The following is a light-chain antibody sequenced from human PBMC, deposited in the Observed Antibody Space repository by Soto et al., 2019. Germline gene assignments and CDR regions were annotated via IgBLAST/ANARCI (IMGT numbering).Light chain of an antibody. J-gene: IGKJ1*01. V-gene: IGKV1-5*01. Sequence: DIQMTQSPSTLSASVGDRVTITCRASQSISSWLAWYQQKPGKAPKLLIYDASSLESGVPSRFSGSGSGTQFTLAISSRQPDDFATYYCQQYNGPGGGTFGQGTKVEIK. CDR3: QQYNGPGGGT. CDR2: DAS. CDR1: QSISSW.